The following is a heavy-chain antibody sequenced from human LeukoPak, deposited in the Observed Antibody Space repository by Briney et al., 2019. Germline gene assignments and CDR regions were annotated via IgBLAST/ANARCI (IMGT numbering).Heavy chain of an antibody. Sequence: GGSLRLSCAASGFTFSSYAMSWVRQAPGKGLEWVSSIPGSGGATYYADSVRGRFSISRDSSKNTVYLQMNSLRDEDTAVYYCARARPWDSSRSYYFGMDVWGHGTTVTVSS. CDR2: IPGSGGAT. J-gene: IGHJ6*02. V-gene: IGHV3-23*01. D-gene: IGHD3-22*01. CDR1: GFTFSSYA. CDR3: ARARPWDSSRSYYFGMDV.